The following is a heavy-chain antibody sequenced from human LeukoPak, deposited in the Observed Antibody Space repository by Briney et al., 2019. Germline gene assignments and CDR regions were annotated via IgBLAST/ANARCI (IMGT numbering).Heavy chain of an antibody. D-gene: IGHD3-22*01. CDR2: IYSGGST. CDR1: GFTVSSNY. J-gene: IGHJ4*02. V-gene: IGHV3-53*01. CDR3: AKGSYYDSSGSFYFDY. Sequence: GGSLRLSCAASGFTVSSNYMSWVRQAPGKGLEWVSVIYSGGSTYYADSVKGRFTISRDNSKNTLYVQVNSLGTEDTAAYYCAKGSYYDSSGSFYFDYWGQGTLVTVSS.